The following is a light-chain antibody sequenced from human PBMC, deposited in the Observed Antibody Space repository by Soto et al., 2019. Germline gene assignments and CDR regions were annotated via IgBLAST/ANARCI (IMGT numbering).Light chain of an antibody. CDR1: RDIGSD. J-gene: IGKJ4*01. V-gene: IGKV1-6*01. CDR3: QQTDDFPLT. Sequence: ATQMTQSPSSRSASVGDRITITCRASRDIGSDLSWYQQKPGKAPTLLIYAASNLQSGVPSRFSGSGFGTDFTLSISSLQPEDSASYFCQQTDDFPLTFGGGTKVDIK. CDR2: AAS.